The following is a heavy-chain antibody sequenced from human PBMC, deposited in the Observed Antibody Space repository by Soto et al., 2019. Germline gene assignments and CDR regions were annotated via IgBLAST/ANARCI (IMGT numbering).Heavy chain of an antibody. D-gene: IGHD6-13*01. Sequence: EVQLLESGGGLVQPGGSLRLSCAASGFTFSSYAMSWVRQAPGKGLEWVSAISGSGGSTYYADSVKGRFTISRDNSKNTLYLQMNSLRAEDTAVYYCAKDLENSSSWYNWFDPWGRGTLVTVSS. J-gene: IGHJ5*02. CDR1: GFTFSSYA. CDR2: ISGSGGST. CDR3: AKDLENSSSWYNWFDP. V-gene: IGHV3-23*01.